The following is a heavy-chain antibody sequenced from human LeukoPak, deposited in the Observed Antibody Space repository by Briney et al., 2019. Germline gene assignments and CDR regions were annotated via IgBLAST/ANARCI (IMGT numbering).Heavy chain of an antibody. CDR1: GGSFSGYY. V-gene: IGHV4-34*01. CDR2: IYYSGST. Sequence: PSEALSLTCAVYGGSFSGYYWGWIRQPPGKGLEWIGSIYYSGSTYYNPSLKSRVTISVDTSKNQFSLKLSSVTAADTAVYYCAREEYSSNKNLGQDYWGQGTLVTVSS. CDR3: AREEYSSNKNLGQDY. J-gene: IGHJ4*02. D-gene: IGHD6-6*01.